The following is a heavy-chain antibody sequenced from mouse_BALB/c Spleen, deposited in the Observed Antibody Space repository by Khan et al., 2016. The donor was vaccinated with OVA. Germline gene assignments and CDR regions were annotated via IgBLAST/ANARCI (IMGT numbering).Heavy chain of an antibody. V-gene: IGHV5-9*02. CDR3: TRPSYYGNPWFTY. Sequence: EVQLVESGGDLVKPGGSLKLSCEPSGFAFSSYDMSWIRQTPEKRLEWVATISGTGIYTYYPDSVKGRFTISRDNARNTLYLQMSSLRSEDTALYYCTRPSYYGNPWFTYWGQGTLVTVS. J-gene: IGHJ3*01. D-gene: IGHD2-10*01. CDR1: GFAFSSYD. CDR2: ISGTGIYT.